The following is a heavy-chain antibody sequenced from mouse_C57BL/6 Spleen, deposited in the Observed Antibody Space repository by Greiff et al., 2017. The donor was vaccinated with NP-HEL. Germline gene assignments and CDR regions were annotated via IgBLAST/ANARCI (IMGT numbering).Heavy chain of an antibody. D-gene: IGHD2-2*01. J-gene: IGHJ1*03. CDR1: GYTFTSYW. CDR3: ASLWLRQGYFDV. Sequence: QVHVKQSGTELVKPGASVKLSCKASGYTFTSYWMHWVKQRPGQGLEWIGNINPSNGGTNYNEKFKSKATLTVDKSSSTAYMQLSSLTSEDSAVYYCASLWLRQGYFDVWGTGTTVTVSS. V-gene: IGHV1-53*01. CDR2: INPSNGGT.